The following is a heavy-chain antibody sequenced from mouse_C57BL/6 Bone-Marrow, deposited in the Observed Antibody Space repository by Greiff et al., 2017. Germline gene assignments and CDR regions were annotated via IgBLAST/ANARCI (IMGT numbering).Heavy chain of an antibody. CDR3: ARSDWDGYFDY. Sequence: VKLQQPGAELVRPGTSVKLSCKASGYTFTSYWMHWVKQRPGQGLEWIGVIDPSDSYTNYKQKFKGKATFTVDTSSSTAYMQRSSLTSEDSAVYYCARSDWDGYFDYWGQGTTLTVSS. CDR1: GYTFTSYW. V-gene: IGHV1-59*01. D-gene: IGHD4-1*01. J-gene: IGHJ2*01. CDR2: IDPSDSYT.